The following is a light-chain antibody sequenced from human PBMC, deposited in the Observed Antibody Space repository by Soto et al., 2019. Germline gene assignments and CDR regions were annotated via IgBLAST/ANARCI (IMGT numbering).Light chain of an antibody. CDR2: GAS. CDR3: QQYGDSPLT. CDR1: QNVYINS. Sequence: EVVLTQSPGTLSLSPGEGATLSYRASQNVYINSLAWYQQKPGQPPRLLIYGASTRAAAIPDRFSGSGSGADFALSIDGLEPEDFAIYYCQQYGDSPLTFGPGTRVDI. V-gene: IGKV3-20*01. J-gene: IGKJ3*01.